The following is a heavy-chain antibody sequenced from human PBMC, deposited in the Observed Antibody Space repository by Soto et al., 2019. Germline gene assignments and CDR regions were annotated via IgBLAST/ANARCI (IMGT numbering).Heavy chain of an antibody. J-gene: IGHJ6*02. Sequence: GELLRIPCKGSGYSFADYCGSWVRQMPEKGLEWMGRIDPSDSYTNYSPSFQGHVTISAAKSISTAYLQWSSLKASDTAMYYCAREGSTWEGIYYYYSGMAVWGQGTTVTVSS. D-gene: IGHD1-26*01. CDR3: AREGSTWEGIYYYYSGMAV. CDR1: GYSFADYC. CDR2: IDPSDSYT. V-gene: IGHV5-10-1*01.